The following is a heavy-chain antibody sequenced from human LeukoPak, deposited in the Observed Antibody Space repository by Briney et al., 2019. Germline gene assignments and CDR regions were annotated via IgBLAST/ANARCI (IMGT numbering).Heavy chain of an antibody. CDR1: GASISYSGFF. D-gene: IGHD1-1*01. J-gene: IGHJ4*02. V-gene: IGHV4-39*02. CDR2: IYYFGTT. Sequence: SETLSLTCTVSGASISYSGFFWGWIRQPPGKGLEWIGSIYYFGTTYYNPSLKTRVAMSVDMSKNEFSLKLTSVTAADTAVYYSARGRRDNWNDAYFDYWGQGTLVTVSS. CDR3: ARGRRDNWNDAYFDY.